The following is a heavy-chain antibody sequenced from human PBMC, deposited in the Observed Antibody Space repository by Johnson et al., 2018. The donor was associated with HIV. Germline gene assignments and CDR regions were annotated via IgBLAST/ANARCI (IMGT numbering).Heavy chain of an antibody. D-gene: IGHD3-22*01. CDR1: GFSFNRYA. V-gene: IGHV3-30*04. CDR2: ISFDGRNK. J-gene: IGHJ3*02. Sequence: QVQLVESGGGVVQPGRSVRLSCVASGFSFNRYAMHWVRQAPGKGLEWVAVISFDGRNKYQADSVKGRFTISRDSSKNTLYLQMNSLRAEDTAVYYCARGGRVYDSSGYYAVDIWGQGTMVTVSS. CDR3: ARGGRVYDSSGYYAVDI.